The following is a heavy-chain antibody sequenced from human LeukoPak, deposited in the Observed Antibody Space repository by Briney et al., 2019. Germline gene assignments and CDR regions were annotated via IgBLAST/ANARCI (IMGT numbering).Heavy chain of an antibody. Sequence: GGSLRLSCAASGFTFSSYWMHWVRQAPGKGLEWVANTKEDGGEKYYVDSVKGRFTISRDNAENSLYLQMNSPRAEDTAVYYCARRSVAGSLDYWGQGTLVTVSS. CDR2: TKEDGGEK. J-gene: IGHJ4*02. CDR1: GFTFSSYW. CDR3: ARRSVAGSLDY. V-gene: IGHV3-7*01. D-gene: IGHD6-19*01.